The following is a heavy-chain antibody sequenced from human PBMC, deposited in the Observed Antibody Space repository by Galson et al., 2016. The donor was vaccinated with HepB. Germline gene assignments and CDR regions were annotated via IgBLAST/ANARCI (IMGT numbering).Heavy chain of an antibody. D-gene: IGHD3-10*01. CDR3: ARERRSYSY. V-gene: IGHV3-7*01. Sequence: SLRLSCAASGFTFSSSWMNWVRQAPGKGLEWVANINQDGSEKHYVDSVKGRFTISRDNAKNTLYLQMDSLRAEDTAVYYCARERRSYSYWGQGTLVTVSS. CDR2: INQDGSEK. CDR1: GFTFSSSW. J-gene: IGHJ4*02.